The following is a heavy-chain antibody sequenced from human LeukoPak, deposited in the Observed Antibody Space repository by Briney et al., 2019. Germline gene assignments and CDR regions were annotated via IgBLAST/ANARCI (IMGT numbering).Heavy chain of an antibody. CDR3: ARNGRGNIVDFDY. V-gene: IGHV4-34*01. Sequence: SETLSLTCAVYGGSFSGYYWSWIRQPPGKGLEWIGSIYYSGSTYYNPSLKSRVTISVDTSKNQFSLKLSSVTAADTAVYYCARNGRGNIVDFDYWGQGTLVTVSS. CDR2: IYYSGST. D-gene: IGHD5-12*01. J-gene: IGHJ4*02. CDR1: GGSFSGYY.